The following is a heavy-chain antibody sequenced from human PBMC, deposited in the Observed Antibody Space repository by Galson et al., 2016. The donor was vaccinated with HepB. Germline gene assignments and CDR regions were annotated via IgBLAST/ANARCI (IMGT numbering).Heavy chain of an antibody. V-gene: IGHV3-30*18. CDR3: AKVLNSYEDYFGY. D-gene: IGHD3/OR15-3a*01. J-gene: IGHJ4*02. CDR1: GFTFSSNG. Sequence: SLRLSCAASGFTFSSNGMHWVRQAPGKGLEWVAVIWYDGSNKYYADSVKGRFTISRDSSKNTLYLQMNSLRAEDTALYYCAKVLNSYEDYFGYWGQGALVTSSS. CDR2: IWYDGSNK.